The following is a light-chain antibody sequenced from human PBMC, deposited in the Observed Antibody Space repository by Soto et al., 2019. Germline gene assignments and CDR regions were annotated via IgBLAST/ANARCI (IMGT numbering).Light chain of an antibody. CDR3: SSYTTSNTRQIV. CDR1: SSDVGGYNY. CDR2: DVS. V-gene: IGLV2-14*03. J-gene: IGLJ1*01. Sequence: QSVLTQPASVSGSPGQSITISCTGTSSDVGGYNYVSWYQHHPGKAPKLIIYDVSNRPSGVSIRFSGSKSDNTASLTISGLQPEDEADYHCSSYTTSNTRQIVFGTVTQLPVL.